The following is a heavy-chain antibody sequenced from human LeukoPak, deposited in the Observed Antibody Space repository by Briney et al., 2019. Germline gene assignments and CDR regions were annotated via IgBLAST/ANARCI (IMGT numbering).Heavy chain of an antibody. CDR2: IYYSGNT. V-gene: IGHV4-59*12. J-gene: IGHJ4*02. D-gene: IGHD6-13*01. CDR3: ARDPPAAAGDY. Sequence: SETLSLTCTVSGGSISSYYWSWIRQPPGKGLERIGYIYYSGNTDYNPSLKSRLTMSIDTSKNQFSLKLSSVTAADTAVYFCARDPPAAAGDYWGQGTLVTVSS. CDR1: GGSISSYY.